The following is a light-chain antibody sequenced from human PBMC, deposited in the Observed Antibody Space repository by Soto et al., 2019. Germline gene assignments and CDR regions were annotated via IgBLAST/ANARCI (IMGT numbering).Light chain of an antibody. CDR3: VSYTDTDTLV. V-gene: IGLV2-14*01. Sequence: QSALTQSASVSGSRGQSIIISCVGRNTDVGQDKSVSWYQQGPGKAPKLLIFEVTNRPSGVSNRFSGSRSGNTASLTISGLQPDDEGDYFCVSYTDTDTLVFGTGTKLTVL. CDR2: EVT. CDR1: NTDVGQDKS. J-gene: IGLJ1*01.